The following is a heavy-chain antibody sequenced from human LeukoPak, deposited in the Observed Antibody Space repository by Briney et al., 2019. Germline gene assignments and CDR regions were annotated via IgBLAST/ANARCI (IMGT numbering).Heavy chain of an antibody. CDR2: IYYSGST. Sequence: KPSETLSLTCTVSGGSISSSSYYWGWIRQPPGKGLEWIGSIYYSGSTYYNPSLKSRVTISVDTSKNQFSLKLSSVTAADTAVYYCARLRQNVWFDHWGQGTLVTVSS. CDR3: ARLRQNVWFDH. J-gene: IGHJ5*02. V-gene: IGHV4-39*01. D-gene: IGHD3-16*01. CDR1: GGSISSSSYY.